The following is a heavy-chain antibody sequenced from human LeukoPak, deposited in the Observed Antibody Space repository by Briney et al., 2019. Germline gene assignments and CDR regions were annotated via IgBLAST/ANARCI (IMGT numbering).Heavy chain of an antibody. CDR1: GDSISKDYYC. D-gene: IGHD6-19*01. Sequence: SETLSLTCTVSGDSISKDYYCWAWIRQPPGKGLEWIGTIYNNANTYYNPPLESRVTMSVDTSKNQISLTLTSVTAADTAVYYCARGKEMTAVAGYYSFDYWGQGTLVSVSS. J-gene: IGHJ4*02. V-gene: IGHV4-39*07. CDR3: ARGKEMTAVAGYYSFDY. CDR2: IYNNANT.